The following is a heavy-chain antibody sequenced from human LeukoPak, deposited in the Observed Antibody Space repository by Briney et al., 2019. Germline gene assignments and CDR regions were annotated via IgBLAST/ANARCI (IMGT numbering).Heavy chain of an antibody. V-gene: IGHV3-21*01. CDR1: GFTFSSYS. CDR2: ISSSSSYI. J-gene: IGHJ4*02. CDR3: AKDLKGAAAGTGYFDY. D-gene: IGHD6-13*01. Sequence: PGGSLRLSCAASGFTFSSYSMNWVRQAPGKGLEWVSSISSSSSYIYYADSVKGRFTISRDNAKNSLYLQMNSLRAEDTAVYYCAKDLKGAAAGTGYFDYWGQGTLVTVSS.